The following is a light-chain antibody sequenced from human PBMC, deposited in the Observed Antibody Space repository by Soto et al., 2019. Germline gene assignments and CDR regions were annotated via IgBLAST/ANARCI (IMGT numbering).Light chain of an antibody. J-gene: IGKJ2*01. CDR1: QVLVHSNGDAF. Sequence: DVVMTQSPLSLPVTLGQPASISCRSSQVLVHSNGDAFLSWFQQRPGQSPRRLIYQVSNRDSGVPDRFSGSGSGTDFTLTISRVEAEDVAIYYCMQGTHWPYTFGQGNKLEI. CDR2: QVS. V-gene: IGKV2-30*02. CDR3: MQGTHWPYT.